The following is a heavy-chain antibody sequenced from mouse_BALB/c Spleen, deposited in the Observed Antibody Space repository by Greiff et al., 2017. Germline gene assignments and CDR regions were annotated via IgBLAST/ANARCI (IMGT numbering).Heavy chain of an antibody. Sequence: QVQLMESGRSLVQPSQRLSITCTVSGFSLSSYGVHWVRQSPGKGLEWLGVIWRGGSTDYNAACMSRLSITKDNSKSQVFFKMNSLQADDTAIYYCAIMITTDYAMDYWGQGTSVTVSS. CDR1: GFSLSSYG. J-gene: IGHJ4*01. D-gene: IGHD2-4*01. CDR2: IWRGGST. V-gene: IGHV2-5-1*01. CDR3: AIMITTDYAMDY.